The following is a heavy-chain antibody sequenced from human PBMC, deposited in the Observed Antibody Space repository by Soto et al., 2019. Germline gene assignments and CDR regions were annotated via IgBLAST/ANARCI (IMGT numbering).Heavy chain of an antibody. CDR1: GYTFSRYG. CDR2: ISGYNGDT. CDR3: AKNGHPPYYDYGLDV. V-gene: IGHV1-18*01. J-gene: IGHJ6*02. D-gene: IGHD2-8*01. Sequence: QGQLVQSGGEVKKPGASVKVSCKASGYTFSRYGISWVRQAPGQGLEWMGWISGYNGDTNYAQKFQGRVTMTIDTSTTTAYMELRSLTSDDTAVYYCAKNGHPPYYDYGLDVWGQGTTVTVSS.